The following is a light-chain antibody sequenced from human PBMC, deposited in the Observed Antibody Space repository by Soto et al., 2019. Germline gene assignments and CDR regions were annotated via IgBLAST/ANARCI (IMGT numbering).Light chain of an antibody. J-gene: IGKJ3*01. Sequence: EIVLTQSPGTLSLSPGERATLSCRASQSVSSSYLAWYQQKPGQAPRLLIYGASSRATGIPDRFSGSGSGTDFTLTISRLEPEDFAVYYCQQYGRSPPGVTFGPGTKVDI. CDR2: GAS. CDR1: QSVSSSY. CDR3: QQYGRSPPGVT. V-gene: IGKV3-20*01.